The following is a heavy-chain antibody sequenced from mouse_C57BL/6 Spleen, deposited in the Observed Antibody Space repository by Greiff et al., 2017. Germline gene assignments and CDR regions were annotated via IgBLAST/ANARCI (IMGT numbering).Heavy chain of an antibody. Sequence: EVKLQESGPGLVKPSQSLSLTCSVTGYSITSGYSWNWIRQFPGNKLEWMGYISYDGSNNYNPSLKNRISITRDTSKNQFFLKLNSVTTEDTATYYCAIVSDYDVGWFAYWGQEALVTVSA. D-gene: IGHD2-4*01. J-gene: IGHJ3*01. V-gene: IGHV3-6*01. CDR1: GYSITSGYS. CDR3: AIVSDYDVGWFAY. CDR2: ISYDGSN.